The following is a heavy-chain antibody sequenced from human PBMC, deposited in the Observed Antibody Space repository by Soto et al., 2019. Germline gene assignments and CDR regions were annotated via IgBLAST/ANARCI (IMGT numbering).Heavy chain of an antibody. CDR2: IYWDDDK. CDR1: GFSLSTFGEG. Sequence: QITLEESGPTLVKPTQTLTLTCTFSGFSLSTFGEGGAWIRQPPGKALEWLALIYWDDDKRYSPSLKSRLTITKDTAKNPVVLTMANMDPVDTATYYCAHLPSIAVGPGGIWIPDYHFDDWGQGTLVTVSS. J-gene: IGHJ4*02. V-gene: IGHV2-5*02. D-gene: IGHD2-2*01. CDR3: AHLPSIAVGPGGIWIPDYHFDD.